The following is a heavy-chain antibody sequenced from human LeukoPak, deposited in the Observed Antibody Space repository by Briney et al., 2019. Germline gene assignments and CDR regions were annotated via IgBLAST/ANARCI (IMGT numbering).Heavy chain of an antibody. J-gene: IGHJ4*02. V-gene: IGHV4-34*01. CDR3: ARGSSWSSPGDY. Sequence: WXRQPPGXXXEWXGEINHSGSTNYNPSLKSRVTISVDTSKNQFSLKLSSVTAADTAVYYCARGSSWSSPGDYWGQGTLVTVSS. CDR2: INHSGST. D-gene: IGHD6-13*01.